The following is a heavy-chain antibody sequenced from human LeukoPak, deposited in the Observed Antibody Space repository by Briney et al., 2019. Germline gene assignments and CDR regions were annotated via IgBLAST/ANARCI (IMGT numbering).Heavy chain of an antibody. D-gene: IGHD6-13*01. CDR2: ISTRGST. V-gene: IGHV4-61*02. Sequence: SQTLSLTCTVSGGSISSGLYYWNWIRLPAGKGLEWIGRISTRGSTNYNTSLKSRLTLSIDTSNNQFSLSLNSVTAADTAIYYCARDLLRGESGSWFEGFDIWGQGTKVTVSS. CDR3: ARDLLRGESGSWFEGFDI. CDR1: GGSISSGLYY. J-gene: IGHJ3*02.